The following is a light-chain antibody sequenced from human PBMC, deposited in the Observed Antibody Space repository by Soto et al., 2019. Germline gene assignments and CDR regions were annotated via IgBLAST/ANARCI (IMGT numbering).Light chain of an antibody. CDR1: QGISTY. Sequence: DIQMTQSPSSLSASVGDRVTITCRASQGISTYLVWYQQRQGRGPKLLIYDASSLLSGVPSRFSGSGSGTDFTLTISRLQPEDFVTYYCQESYRTPYTFGQGTKLETK. CDR2: DAS. CDR3: QESYRTPYT. V-gene: IGKV1-39*01. J-gene: IGKJ2*01.